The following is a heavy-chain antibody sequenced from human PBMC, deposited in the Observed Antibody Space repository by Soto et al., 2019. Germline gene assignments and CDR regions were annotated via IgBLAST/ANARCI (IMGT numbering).Heavy chain of an antibody. Sequence: ASVKVSCKASGYLFTNYGITWVRRAPGQGLEWMGWISANSGITYNAERLQGRVTMTTDTSTSTAYLELRNLGSDDTAIYYCARGPTRSYNYFDPWGQGTLVTVSS. CDR1: GYLFTNYG. J-gene: IGHJ5*02. V-gene: IGHV1-18*01. CDR3: ARGPTRSYNYFDP. CDR2: ISANSGIT.